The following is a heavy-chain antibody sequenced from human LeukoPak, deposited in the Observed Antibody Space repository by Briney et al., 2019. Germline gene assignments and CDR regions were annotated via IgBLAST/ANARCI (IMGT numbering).Heavy chain of an antibody. V-gene: IGHV3-30*18. D-gene: IGHD3-22*01. J-gene: IGHJ1*01. CDR1: GFNFSAYG. CDR2: ISFHGANE. Sequence: PGKSLRLSCTASGFNFSAYGMHWVRQAPGKGLDWVAVISFHGANEYYADSVKGRFTISRDNSNNTLCLQMNSVRAEDTAVYYCAKGRRGSSYVHYFDTWGQGTLVIVSS. CDR3: AKGRRGSSYVHYFDT.